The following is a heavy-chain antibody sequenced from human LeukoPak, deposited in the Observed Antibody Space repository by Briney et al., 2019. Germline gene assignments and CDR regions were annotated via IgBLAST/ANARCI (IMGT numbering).Heavy chain of an antibody. Sequence: SQTLSLTCAISGDSVSSNSAAWNWIRQSPSRGLEWLGRTYYRSKWSTYYAVSVKSRISINRDTSKHQISLQLTSVTPEDTAVYYCARSTGPIDYWGQGTLVTVSS. D-gene: IGHD1-1*01. CDR1: GDSVSSNSAA. V-gene: IGHV6-1*01. J-gene: IGHJ4*02. CDR2: TYYRSKWST. CDR3: ARSTGPIDY.